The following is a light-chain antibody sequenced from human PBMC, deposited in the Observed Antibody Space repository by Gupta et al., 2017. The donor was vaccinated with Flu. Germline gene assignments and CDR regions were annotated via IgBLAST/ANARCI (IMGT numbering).Light chain of an antibody. CDR1: SSDVGGYNS. CDR3: RSYTSSSAPFV. CDR2: EVS. J-gene: IGLJ1*01. Sequence: QSALTPPAAESGSPGQSTTIACTGTSSDVGGYNSVSWYQQHPGQAPKLMIYEVSNRPSGVSNRFSGSKSGNTASLTISGLQAEDEADYYCRSYTSSSAPFVFGTGTKVTVL. V-gene: IGLV2-14*01.